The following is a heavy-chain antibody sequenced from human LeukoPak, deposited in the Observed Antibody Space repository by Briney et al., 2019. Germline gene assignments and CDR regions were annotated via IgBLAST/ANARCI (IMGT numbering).Heavy chain of an antibody. Sequence: GRSRSPSSAVSAFTFSSYAMHWDRQAPDDGREWVAFIRNDGSNKNYADSVKGRFTIARANSKHTPYRQMTSLLTEDPVVNYCAKDFAPILLWFGVGSDYWGQGTLVTVSS. CDR2: IRNDGSNK. J-gene: IGHJ4*02. CDR1: AFTFSSYA. CDR3: AKDFAPILLWFGVGSDY. V-gene: IGHV3-30*02. D-gene: IGHD3-10*01.